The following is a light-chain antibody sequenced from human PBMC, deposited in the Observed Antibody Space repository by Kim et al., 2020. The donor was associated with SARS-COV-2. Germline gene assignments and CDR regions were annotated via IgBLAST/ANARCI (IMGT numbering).Light chain of an antibody. CDR2: AAS. CDR1: QGISSY. V-gene: IGKV1-8*01. CDR3: QQYYSYPRT. Sequence: AIRMTLSPSSFSASTGDRVTITCRASQGISSYLAWYQQKPGKAPKLLIYAASTLQSGVPSRFSGSGSGTDFTLTISCLQSEDFATYYCQQYYSYPRTFGQGTKLEI. J-gene: IGKJ2*01.